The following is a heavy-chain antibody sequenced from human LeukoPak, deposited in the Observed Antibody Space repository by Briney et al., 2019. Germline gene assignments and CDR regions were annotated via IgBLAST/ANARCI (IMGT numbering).Heavy chain of an antibody. D-gene: IGHD3-22*01. J-gene: IGHJ4*02. CDR3: ARESDYYDSSGYYLYFDY. Sequence: SSVKVSCKASRGTFSSYAISWVRQAPGQGLEWMGRIMPIFGTANYAQKFQGRVTITTDESTSTAYMELSSLRSEDTAVYYCARESDYYDSSGYYLYFDYWGQGTLVTVSS. CDR1: RGTFSSYA. CDR2: IMPIFGTA. V-gene: IGHV1-69*05.